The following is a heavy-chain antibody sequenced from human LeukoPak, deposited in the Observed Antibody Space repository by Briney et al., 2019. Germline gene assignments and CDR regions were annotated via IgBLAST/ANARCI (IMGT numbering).Heavy chain of an antibody. CDR3: ARVATTYWSGGSCSWVI. Sequence: ASVKVSCKASGGTFSSYAISWARQAPGQGLEWMGGIIPIFGTANYAQKFQGRVTITADESTSAAYLELSSLRSEDTAVYYCARVATTYWSGGSCSWVIWGQGTMVTVSS. CDR2: IIPIFGTA. J-gene: IGHJ3*02. V-gene: IGHV1-69*13. D-gene: IGHD2-15*01. CDR1: GGTFSSYA.